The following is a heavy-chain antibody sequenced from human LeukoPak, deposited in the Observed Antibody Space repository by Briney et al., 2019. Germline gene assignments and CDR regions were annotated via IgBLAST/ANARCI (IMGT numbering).Heavy chain of an antibody. J-gene: IGHJ4*02. Sequence: ASVKVSCKASGYTFTGYYMHWVRQAPGQGLEWMGWINPNSGGTNYAQKFQGRVTMTRDTSISTAYVELSRLRSDDTAVYYCARGPSAVPGYCSSTSCYEDFDYWGQGTLVTVSS. CDR2: INPNSGGT. V-gene: IGHV1-2*02. CDR3: ARGPSAVPGYCSSTSCYEDFDY. D-gene: IGHD2-2*03. CDR1: GYTFTGYY.